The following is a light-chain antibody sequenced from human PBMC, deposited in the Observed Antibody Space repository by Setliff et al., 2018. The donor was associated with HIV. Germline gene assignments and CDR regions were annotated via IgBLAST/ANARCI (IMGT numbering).Light chain of an antibody. CDR3: QVWDADTDHPV. Sequence: SYELTQPPSVSVAPGRAATIACGGSDFWTKAVHCYQQKPGQAPVLVIFYDTDRPSGIPERFSASKSAKTATLTISRVQAGDEADYYCQVWDADTDHPVFGGGTK. CDR1: DFWTKA. J-gene: IGLJ2*01. V-gene: IGLV3-21*04. CDR2: YDT.